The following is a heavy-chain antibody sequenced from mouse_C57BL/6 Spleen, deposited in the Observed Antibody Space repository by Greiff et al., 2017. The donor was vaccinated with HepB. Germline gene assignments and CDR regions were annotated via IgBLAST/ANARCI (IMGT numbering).Heavy chain of an antibody. CDR3: AREDYYGSSYWFAY. CDR1: GYTFTDHT. D-gene: IGHD1-1*01. CDR2: IYPRDGST. Sequence: LVESDAELVKPGASVKISCKVSGYTFTDHTIHWMKQRPEQGLEWIGYIYPRDGSTKYNEKFKGKATLTADKSSSTAYMQLNSLTSEDSAVYFCAREDYYGSSYWFAYWGQGTLVTVSA. J-gene: IGHJ3*01. V-gene: IGHV1-78*01.